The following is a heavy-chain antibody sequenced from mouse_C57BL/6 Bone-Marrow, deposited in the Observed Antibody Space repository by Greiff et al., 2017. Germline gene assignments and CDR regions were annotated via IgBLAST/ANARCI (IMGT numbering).Heavy chain of an antibody. CDR2: IDPSDSYT. Sequence: QVQLQQPGAELVMPGASVKLSCKASGYTFTSYWMHWVKQRPGQGLEWIGEIDPSDSYTNYNQKFKGKSTLTVDQSSRTAYMQLSSLTSEDSAVYYCARRWLLNAMDYWGQGTSVTGSS. CDR1: GYTFTSYW. D-gene: IGHD2-3*01. CDR3: ARRWLLNAMDY. J-gene: IGHJ4*01. V-gene: IGHV1-69*01.